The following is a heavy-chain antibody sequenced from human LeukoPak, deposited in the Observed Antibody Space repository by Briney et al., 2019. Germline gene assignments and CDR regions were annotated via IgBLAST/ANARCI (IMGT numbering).Heavy chain of an antibody. Sequence: KPSETLSLTCTVSGDSISGFNWNWIRQPPGKGLEWIGEIYSSGDTNYNPSLSSRLTISVDTSKNQFSLKLNSVTAADTAVYYCARGERGLRRYYYYGMDVWGQGTTVTVSS. D-gene: IGHD1-1*01. CDR2: IYSSGDT. J-gene: IGHJ6*02. CDR3: ARGERGLRRYYYYGMDV. CDR1: GDSISGFN. V-gene: IGHV4-59*12.